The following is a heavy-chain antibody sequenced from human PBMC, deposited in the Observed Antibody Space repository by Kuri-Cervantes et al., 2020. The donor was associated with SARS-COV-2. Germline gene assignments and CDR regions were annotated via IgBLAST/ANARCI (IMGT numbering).Heavy chain of an antibody. CDR3: AKTAGSGSYHYYYYYMDV. D-gene: IGHD1-26*01. Sequence: GESLKISCAASGFTFSSYSMNWVRQAPGKGLEWVSSISSSSSYIYYAGSVKGRFTISRDNAKNSLYLQMNSLRAEDTAVYYCAKTAGSGSYHYYYYYMDVWGKGTTVTVSS. CDR1: GFTFSSYS. V-gene: IGHV3-21*01. CDR2: ISSSSSYI. J-gene: IGHJ6*03.